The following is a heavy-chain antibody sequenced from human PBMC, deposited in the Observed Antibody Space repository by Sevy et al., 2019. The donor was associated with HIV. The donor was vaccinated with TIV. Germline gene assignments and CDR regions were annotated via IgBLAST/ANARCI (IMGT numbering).Heavy chain of an antibody. V-gene: IGHV3-30-3*01. CDR1: GFAFSSHA. Sequence: GGSLRLSCATSGFAFSSHAMHWVRQAPGKGLEWVATISYEGTVTFYAASVGSRFTISRDNSKNMLSLQINSLRPEDTAVYYCARDGGYSIKWYPLYWGHGTLVTVSS. CDR2: ISYEGTVT. CDR3: ARDGGYSIKWYPLY. D-gene: IGHD6-13*01. J-gene: IGHJ4*01.